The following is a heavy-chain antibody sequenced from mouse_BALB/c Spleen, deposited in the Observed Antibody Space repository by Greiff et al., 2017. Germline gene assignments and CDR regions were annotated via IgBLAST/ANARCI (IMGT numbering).Heavy chain of an antibody. V-gene: IGHV1S29*02. CDR3: ANGYAGDAMDY. D-gene: IGHD2-2*01. Sequence: EVKLEESGPELVKPGASVKISCKASGYTFTDYNMHWVKQSHGKSLEWIGYIYPYNGGTGYNQKFKSKATLTVDNSSSTAYMELRSLTSEDSAVYYCANGYAGDAMDYWGQGTSVTVSS. CDR2: IYPYNGGT. CDR1: GYTFTDYN. J-gene: IGHJ4*01.